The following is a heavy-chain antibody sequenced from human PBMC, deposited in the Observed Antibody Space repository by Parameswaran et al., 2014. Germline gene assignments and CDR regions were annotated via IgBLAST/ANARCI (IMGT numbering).Heavy chain of an antibody. J-gene: IGHJ4*02. Sequence: RWIRSAPTEGAWSGSSAISGSGGSTYYADSVKGRFTISRDNSKNTLYLQMNSLRAEDTAVYYCAKDTFARGGPYYDILTGYYSNPYFDYWGQGTLVTVSS. V-gene: IGHV3-23*01. CDR2: ISGSGGST. D-gene: IGHD3-9*01. CDR3: AKDTFARGGPYYDILTGYYSNPYFDY.